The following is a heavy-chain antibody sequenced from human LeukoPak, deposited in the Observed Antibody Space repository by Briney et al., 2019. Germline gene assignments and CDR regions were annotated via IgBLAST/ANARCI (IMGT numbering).Heavy chain of an antibody. D-gene: IGHD3-16*02. CDR3: ARADYDYVWGSYRCDY. J-gene: IGHJ4*02. CDR1: GFTFSSYA. V-gene: IGHV3-30-3*01. Sequence: PGGSLRLSCAASGFTFSSYAMHWVRQAPGKGLEWVAVISYDGSNKYYAVSVKGRFTISRDNSKNTLYLQMNSLRAEDTAVYYCARADYDYVWGSYRCDYWGQGTLVTVSS. CDR2: ISYDGSNK.